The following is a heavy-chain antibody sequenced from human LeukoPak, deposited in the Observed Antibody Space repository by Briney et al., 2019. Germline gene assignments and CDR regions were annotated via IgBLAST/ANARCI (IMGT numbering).Heavy chain of an antibody. V-gene: IGHV3-23*01. CDR1: GFTFSSYA. D-gene: IGHD6-6*01. CDR2: ISGSGGST. CDR3: AKREYSSSKFDY. Sequence: GGSLTLSCAASGFTFSSYAMSWARQAPGKELEWVSAISGSGGSTYYADSVMGRFTIYTDNSKYTQYLQLNSLRAEDTAVYYCAKREYSSSKFDYWGQGTLVTVSS. J-gene: IGHJ4*02.